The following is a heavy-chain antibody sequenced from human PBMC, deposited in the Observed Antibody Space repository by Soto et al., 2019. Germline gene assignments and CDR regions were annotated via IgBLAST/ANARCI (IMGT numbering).Heavy chain of an antibody. Sequence: EVQLLESGGGLVQPGGSLRLSCAASGFTFSSYAMSWVRQAPGKGLEWVSTSSGSGGSTYYADSVKGRLTISRDNSKNTLYLQMNSLRDEDTAVYYCAKDQYSGSPGKPDYWGQGTLVTVSS. D-gene: IGHD1-26*01. J-gene: IGHJ4*02. CDR3: AKDQYSGSPGKPDY. CDR1: GFTFSSYA. V-gene: IGHV3-23*01. CDR2: SSGSGGST.